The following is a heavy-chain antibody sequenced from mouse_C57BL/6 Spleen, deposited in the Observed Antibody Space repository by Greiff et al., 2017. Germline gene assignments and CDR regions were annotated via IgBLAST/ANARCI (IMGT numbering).Heavy chain of an antibody. Sequence: EVKLVESGEGLVKPGGSLKLSCAASGFTFSSYAMSWVRQTPEKRLEWVAYISSGGDYIYYADTVKGRFTISRDNARNTLYLQMSSLKSEDTAMYYCTRGGSSSSYYWYFDVWGTGTTVTVSS. J-gene: IGHJ1*03. V-gene: IGHV5-9-1*02. CDR2: ISSGGDYI. D-gene: IGHD1-1*01. CDR1: GFTFSSYA. CDR3: TRGGSSSSYYWYFDV.